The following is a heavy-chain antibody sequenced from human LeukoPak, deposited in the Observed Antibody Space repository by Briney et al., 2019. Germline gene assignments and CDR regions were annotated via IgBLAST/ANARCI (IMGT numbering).Heavy chain of an antibody. J-gene: IGHJ6*02. CDR2: IIPIFGTA. D-gene: IGHD2-2*01. CDR1: GGTFSIYA. V-gene: IGHV1-69*06. Sequence: WASVNVSCKASGGTFSIYAISWVRQAPGQGLEWMGGIIPIFGTANYAQKFQGRVTMTEDTSADTAYMELSSLRSEDTAVYYCATMSPAAIHLYGMDVWGQGTTVTVSS. CDR3: ATMSPAAIHLYGMDV.